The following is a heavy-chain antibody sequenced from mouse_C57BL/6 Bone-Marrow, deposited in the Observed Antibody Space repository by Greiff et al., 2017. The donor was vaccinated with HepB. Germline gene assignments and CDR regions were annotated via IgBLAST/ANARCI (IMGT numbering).Heavy chain of an antibody. CDR3: ARHESGPYYYGFYFDY. Sequence: VQVVESGAELVKPGASVKLSCKASGYTFTEYTIHWVKQRSGQGLEWIGWFYPGSGSIKYNEKFKDKATLTADKSSSTVYMELSRLTSEDSAVYFCARHESGPYYYGFYFDYWGQGTTLTVSS. J-gene: IGHJ2*01. V-gene: IGHV1-62-2*01. CDR1: GYTFTEYT. CDR2: FYPGSGSI. D-gene: IGHD1-1*01.